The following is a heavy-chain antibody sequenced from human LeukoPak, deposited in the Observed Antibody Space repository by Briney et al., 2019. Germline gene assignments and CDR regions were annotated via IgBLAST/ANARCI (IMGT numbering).Heavy chain of an antibody. J-gene: IGHJ5*02. Sequence: SGTLSLTCTVSGYSISSGYYWGWIRQPPGKGLEWIGSIYHSGSTYYNPSLKSRVTISVDTSKNQFSLKLSSVTAADTAVYYCARTGSGYYNRDWFDPWGQGTLVTVSS. CDR2: IYHSGST. CDR1: GYSISSGYY. CDR3: ARTGSGYYNRDWFDP. V-gene: IGHV4-38-2*02. D-gene: IGHD3-3*01.